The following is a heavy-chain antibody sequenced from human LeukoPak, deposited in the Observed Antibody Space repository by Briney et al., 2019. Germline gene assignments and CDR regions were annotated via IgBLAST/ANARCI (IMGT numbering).Heavy chain of an antibody. CDR3: AKSDYYDSSGHPSSFTY. Sequence: GGSLSLSYAASGFTYSNAWLSWVRQAPGKGLAWVSAISGGGGNTYYADSAKGRFTISRDNSKNTLYLQMNSLRVEDTAIYYCAKSDYYDSSGHPSSFTYCGQATLVTVSS. CDR2: ISGGGGNT. J-gene: IGHJ4*02. D-gene: IGHD3-22*01. V-gene: IGHV3-23*01. CDR1: GFTYSNAW.